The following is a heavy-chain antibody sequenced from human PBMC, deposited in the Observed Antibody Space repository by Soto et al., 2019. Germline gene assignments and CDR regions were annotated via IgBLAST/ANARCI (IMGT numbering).Heavy chain of an antibody. CDR3: ARANGDYYFDY. V-gene: IGHV1-18*01. Sequence: QVQLVQSGAEVKKPGASVKVCCNASGYTFTSYGISWVRQAPGQGLEWMGWISTYKGDTHYAQKHQGRGTLTTDTSTSTAYMELRSLRSDDTAVYYCARANGDYYFDYWGQGPLVTVST. CDR2: ISTYKGDT. D-gene: IGHD4-17*01. CDR1: GYTFTSYG. J-gene: IGHJ4*02.